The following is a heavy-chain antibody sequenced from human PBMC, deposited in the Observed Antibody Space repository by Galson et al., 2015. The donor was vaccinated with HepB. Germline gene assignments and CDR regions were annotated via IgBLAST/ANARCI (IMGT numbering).Heavy chain of an antibody. D-gene: IGHD3-3*01. J-gene: IGHJ6*02. CDR3: ARAWSQYYDFWSGYYPYYYYYGMDV. CDR1: GFTFSSYS. V-gene: IGHV3-21*01. Sequence: SLRLSCAASGFTFSSYSMNWVRRAPGKGLEWVSSISSSSSYIYYADSVKGRFTISRDNAKNSLYLQMNSLRAEDTAVYYCARAWSQYYDFWSGYYPYYYYYGMDVWGQGTTVTVSS. CDR2: ISSSSSYI.